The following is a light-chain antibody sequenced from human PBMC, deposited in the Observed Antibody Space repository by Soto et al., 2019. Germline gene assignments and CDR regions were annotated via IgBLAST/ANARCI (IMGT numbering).Light chain of an antibody. CDR1: SSNIGAGYD. Sequence: QPVLTQPPSVSGAPGQRVTISCTGSSSNIGAGYDVHWYQQLPGTAPKLLIYVNSNRPSGVPDRFSGSKSGTSASLAITGLQAEDEADYYCQSYDSSLSVVFGGVTKVTVL. J-gene: IGLJ2*01. CDR3: QSYDSSLSVV. V-gene: IGLV1-40*01. CDR2: VNS.